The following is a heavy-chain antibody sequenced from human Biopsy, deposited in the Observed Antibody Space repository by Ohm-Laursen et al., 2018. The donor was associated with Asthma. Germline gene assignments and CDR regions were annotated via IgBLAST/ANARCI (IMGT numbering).Heavy chain of an antibody. CDR2: VHAGGSLT. Sequence: SLRLSRTASGYTFSDYGMSWVRQAPGKGLEWVSSVHAGGSLTYYADSVRGRFTISRDNSKNTVTLQMDRLRVEDSATYYCAKDFYECRRGVGYAAGYAMDVWGRGTTVTVAS. V-gene: IGHV3-23*01. D-gene: IGHD3-16*01. J-gene: IGHJ6*02. CDR3: AKDFYECRRGVGYAAGYAMDV. CDR1: GYTFSDYG.